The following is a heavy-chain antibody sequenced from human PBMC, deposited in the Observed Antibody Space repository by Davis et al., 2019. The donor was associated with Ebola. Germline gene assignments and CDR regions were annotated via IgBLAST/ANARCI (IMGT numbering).Heavy chain of an antibody. CDR3: ARGKGVWDS. V-gene: IGHV4-59*08. CDR1: GGSISSYY. D-gene: IGHD6-13*01. J-gene: IGHJ5*01. Sequence: SETLSLTCTVSGGSISSYYWSWIRQPPGKGLEWIGYIYYSGSTNYNPSLKSRVTISVDTSKNQFSLKLSSVTAADTAVYFCARGKGVWDSWGLGTLVTVTS. CDR2: IYYSGST.